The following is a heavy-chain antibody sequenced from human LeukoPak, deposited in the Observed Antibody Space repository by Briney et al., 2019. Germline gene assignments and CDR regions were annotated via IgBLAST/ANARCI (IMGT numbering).Heavy chain of an antibody. CDR2: ISTTSSYI. Sequence: KAGGSLRLSCAASGFTFSTYSMNWVRQAPGKGLEWVSSISTTSSYIYYADSVKGRFTISRDNAKNSLYLQMNSLRAEDTAVYYCAGGGSSWPPNNWFDPWGQGTLVTVSS. J-gene: IGHJ5*02. V-gene: IGHV3-21*01. D-gene: IGHD6-13*01. CDR1: GFTFSTYS. CDR3: AGGGSSWPPNNWFDP.